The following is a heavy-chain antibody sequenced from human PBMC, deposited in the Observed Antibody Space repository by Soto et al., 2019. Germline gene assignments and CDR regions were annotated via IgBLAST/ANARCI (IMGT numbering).Heavy chain of an antibody. CDR1: GFTFSSYG. V-gene: IGHV3-33*01. CDR3: ARGSVVVVAAACLDY. Sequence: GGSLRLSCAASGFTFSSYGMHWVRQAPGKGLEWVAVIWYDGSNKYYADSVKGRFTISRDNSKNTLYLQMNSLRAEDTAVYYCARGSVVVVAAACLDYWGQGPLVTVSS. CDR2: IWYDGSNK. J-gene: IGHJ4*02. D-gene: IGHD2-15*01.